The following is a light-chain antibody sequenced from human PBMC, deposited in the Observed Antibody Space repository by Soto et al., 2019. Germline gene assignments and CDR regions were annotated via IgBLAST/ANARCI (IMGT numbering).Light chain of an antibody. CDR1: TSNIVNNF. CDR2: DNN. Sequence: QSVLTQPPSVSAAPGEKVTISCSGRTSNIVNNFVSWYQQFPGTAPQLLIHDNNKRPSGIPDRFSGSKSGSSATLGITGLQTGDEALYYCGTWDYSLTAFVFGGETKVTVL. J-gene: IGLJ2*01. V-gene: IGLV1-51*01. CDR3: GTWDYSLTAFV.